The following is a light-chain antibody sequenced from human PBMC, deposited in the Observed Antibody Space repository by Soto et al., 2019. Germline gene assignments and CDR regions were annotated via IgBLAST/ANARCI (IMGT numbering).Light chain of an antibody. CDR1: QSVGSY. CDR2: DAS. CDR3: QRRSTWPS. J-gene: IGKJ5*01. Sequence: EIVLTQSPATLSLSPGGRATLSCRASQSVGSYLAWYQQKPGQAPRLLMYDASSRASGIPNRFSGSGYRTDFALTIRSLEPEDFAIYYCQRRSTWPSFGQGTRLEIK. V-gene: IGKV3-11*01.